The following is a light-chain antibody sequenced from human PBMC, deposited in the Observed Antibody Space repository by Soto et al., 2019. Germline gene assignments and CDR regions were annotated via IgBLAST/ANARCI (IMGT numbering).Light chain of an antibody. V-gene: IGKV4-1*01. CDR2: WAS. Sequence: DIVMTQSPDSLAVSLGERATINCKSSQSVLYTSNNKNYLAWYQQTPGQPPKLLIYWASTRDSGGPDRFSGSGSGTDFTLTISSLQAEDVAVYYCQQYNSWPPLTFGGGTKVEI. J-gene: IGKJ4*01. CDR1: QSVLYTSNNKNY. CDR3: QQYNSWPPLT.